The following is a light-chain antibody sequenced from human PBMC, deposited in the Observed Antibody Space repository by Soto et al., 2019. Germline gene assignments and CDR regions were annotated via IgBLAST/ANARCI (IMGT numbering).Light chain of an antibody. CDR3: QSYAGSYTLV. V-gene: IGLV1-40*01. J-gene: IGLJ1*01. CDR1: SSNIGAGYD. CDR2: GNT. Sequence: QSVLTQPPSVSGAPGQRVTISCTGSSSNIGAGYDVHWYQHLPGTAPKLLIYGNTNRPSGVPDRFSGSKSGTSASLAITGLQAEDEADYYCQSYAGSYTLVFGTGTKVTVL.